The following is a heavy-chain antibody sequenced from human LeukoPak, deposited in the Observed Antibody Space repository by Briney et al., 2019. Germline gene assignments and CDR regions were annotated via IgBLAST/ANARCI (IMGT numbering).Heavy chain of an antibody. CDR2: ITSDRSNK. CDR3: ARDVVVVPAATPTGNYYYGMDV. J-gene: IGHJ6*02. Sequence: GGPVRLLCAACGFPFNNYGFHWPRHSPGKGLEGVAYITSDRSNKYYADSVKGRFTISSDNSKNTLYLQMNSLRAEDTAVYYCARDVVVVPAATPTGNYYYGMDVWGQGTTVTVSS. D-gene: IGHD2-2*01. V-gene: IGHV3-30-3*01. CDR1: GFPFNNYG.